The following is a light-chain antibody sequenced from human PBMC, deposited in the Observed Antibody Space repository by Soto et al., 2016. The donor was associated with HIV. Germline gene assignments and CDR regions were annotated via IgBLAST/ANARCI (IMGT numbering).Light chain of an antibody. CDR2: AAS. J-gene: IGKJ1*01. Sequence: DIQMTQSPSSLSASIGDRVTITCRASQMINSYLNWYQQKSGKAPKLLIYAASSLQVGVPSRFSGSGSGTDFTLTLSSVQPDDVGTYYCQQYNTVPWTFGQGTKLEMK. V-gene: IGKV1-39*01. CDR1: QMINSY. CDR3: QQYNTVPWT.